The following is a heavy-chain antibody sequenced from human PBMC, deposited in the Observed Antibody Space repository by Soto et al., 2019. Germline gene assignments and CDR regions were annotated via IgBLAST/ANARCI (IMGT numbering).Heavy chain of an antibody. D-gene: IGHD5-18*01. CDR2: ISSSSGYI. Sequence: DVQLLESGGGLVQPGGSLRLSCAASGFRFSTYDMSWVRQAPGKGLEWVSSISSSSGYIYYADSVKGRFTISRDDAKNSLSLQMNSLRAEDTAVYYCARVRSYSYGQGYGMDVWGQGTTVTVSS. CDR3: ARVRSYSYGQGYGMDV. CDR1: GFRFSTYD. J-gene: IGHJ6*02. V-gene: IGHV3-21*01.